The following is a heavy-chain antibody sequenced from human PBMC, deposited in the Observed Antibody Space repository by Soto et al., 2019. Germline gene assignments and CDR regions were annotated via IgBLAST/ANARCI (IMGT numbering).Heavy chain of an antibody. J-gene: IGHJ3*02. V-gene: IGHV4-31*03. CDR1: GGSISSGGYY. CDR2: IYYSGST. CDR3: ARGGTYYDWWSGYLRI. D-gene: IGHD3-3*01. Sequence: QVQLQESGPGLVKPSQTLSLTCTVSGGSISSGGYYWSWIRQHPGKGLEWIGYIYYSGSTYYNPSRKSRVTRAVDTSKNQFSLKLSSVTAADTAVYYCARGGTYYDWWSGYLRIWGQGTMVTVSS.